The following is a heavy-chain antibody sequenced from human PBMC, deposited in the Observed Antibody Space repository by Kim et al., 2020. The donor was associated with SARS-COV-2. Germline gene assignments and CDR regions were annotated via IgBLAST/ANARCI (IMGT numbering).Heavy chain of an antibody. Sequence: YNPSLKSRVTISVDTSKNQFSLKLSSVTAADTAVYYCARLRRDGYNFLDYWGQGTLVTVSS. V-gene: IGHV4-39*01. D-gene: IGHD5-12*01. CDR3: ARLRRDGYNFLDY. J-gene: IGHJ4*02.